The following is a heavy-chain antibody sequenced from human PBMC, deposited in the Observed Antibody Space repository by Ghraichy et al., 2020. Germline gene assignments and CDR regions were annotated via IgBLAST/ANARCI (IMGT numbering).Heavy chain of an antibody. CDR1: GGSISSSSYY. J-gene: IGHJ4*02. Sequence: SETLSLTCTVSGGSISSSSYYWGWIRQPPGKGLEGIGSIYYSGSTYYNPSLKSRVTISVDTSKNQFSLKLSSVTAADTAVYYCASANYYDSRNFDYWGQGTLVTVSS. CDR3: ASANYYDSRNFDY. V-gene: IGHV4-39*01. D-gene: IGHD3-22*01. CDR2: IYYSGST.